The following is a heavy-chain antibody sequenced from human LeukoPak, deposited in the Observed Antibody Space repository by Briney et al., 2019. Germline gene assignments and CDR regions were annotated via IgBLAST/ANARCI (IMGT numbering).Heavy chain of an antibody. Sequence: ASVKVSCKASGYTFTGHYMHWVRQAPGQGLEWIGMINPNSGGTNYAQKFQGRVTMARDTSISTAYMEVSRLRSDDTAVYYCARLEGGGYWGQGTLVTVSS. J-gene: IGHJ4*02. CDR2: INPNSGGT. CDR3: ARLEGGGY. D-gene: IGHD3-3*01. CDR1: GYTFTGHY. V-gene: IGHV1-2*02.